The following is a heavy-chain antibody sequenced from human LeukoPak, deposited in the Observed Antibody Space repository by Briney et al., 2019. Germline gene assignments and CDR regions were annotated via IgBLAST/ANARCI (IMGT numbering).Heavy chain of an antibody. CDR2: IYYSGST. Sequence: SETLSLTCTVSGGSISSYYWSWIRQPPGKGLEWIGYIYYSGSTNYNPSLKSRVTISVDTSKNQFSLKLSSVTAADTAVYYCARGEPYGGLFDYWGQGTLVTVSS. D-gene: IGHD4-23*01. CDR1: GGSISSYY. CDR3: ARGEPYGGLFDY. J-gene: IGHJ4*02. V-gene: IGHV4-59*01.